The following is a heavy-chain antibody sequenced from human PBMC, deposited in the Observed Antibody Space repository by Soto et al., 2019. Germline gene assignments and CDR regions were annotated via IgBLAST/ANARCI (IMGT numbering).Heavy chain of an antibody. J-gene: IGHJ4*02. D-gene: IGHD3-22*01. CDR2: ISSDGHHQ. CDR3: SRGTYYPQSSGLHADY. CDR1: GFTFNDYA. V-gene: IGHV3-30*03. Sequence: GGSLRLSCATSGFTFNDYAMYWVRQAPGQGLEWVAMISSDGHHQFYVDNLRGRFTVSRDNSKNTLFLQMNSLRPEDTAVYYCSRGTYYPQSSGLHADYWGPGTVVTVSS.